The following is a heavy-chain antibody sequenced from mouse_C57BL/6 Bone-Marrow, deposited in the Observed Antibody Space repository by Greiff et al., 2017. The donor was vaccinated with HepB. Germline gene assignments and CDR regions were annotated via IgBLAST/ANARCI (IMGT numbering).Heavy chain of an antibody. CDR2: ISNGGGST. CDR1: GFTFSDYY. J-gene: IGHJ4*01. Sequence: DVMLVESGGGLVQPGGSLKLSCAASGFTFSDYYMYWVRQTPEKRLEWVADISNGGGSTYYPDTVKGRFTISRDNAKNTLYLQMSRLKSEDTAMYYCARHDYYGSSYGYYYAMDYWGQGTSVTVSS. CDR3: ARHDYYGSSYGYYYAMDY. D-gene: IGHD1-1*01. V-gene: IGHV5-12*01.